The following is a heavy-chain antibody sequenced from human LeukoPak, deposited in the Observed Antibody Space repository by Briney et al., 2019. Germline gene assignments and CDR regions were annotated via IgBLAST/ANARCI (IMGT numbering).Heavy chain of an antibody. D-gene: IGHD1-26*01. J-gene: IGHJ6*03. Sequence: PMASVKVSCKSSGYTFSIYGFTWVRHAPGQGLEWMGWISAYNGKTLYAEKFQGRVTMTTDTATSTVYMELRSLRSDDTAVYYCARVSYLRPSDYMDVWGKGTTVTVSS. CDR2: ISAYNGKT. CDR3: ARVSYLRPSDYMDV. CDR1: GYTFSIYG. V-gene: IGHV1-18*01.